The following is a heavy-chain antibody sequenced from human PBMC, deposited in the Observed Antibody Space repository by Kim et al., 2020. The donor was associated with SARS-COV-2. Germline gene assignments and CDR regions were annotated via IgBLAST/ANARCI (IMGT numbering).Heavy chain of an antibody. CDR3: ARDPGVAAGPGAFDI. Sequence: SVKVSCKASGGTFSSYAISWVRQAPGQGLEWMGRIIPIFGIANYAQKFQGRVTITADKSTSTAYMELSSLRSEDTAVYYCARDPGVAAGPGAFDIWGQGTMVTVSS. V-gene: IGHV1-69*04. CDR2: IIPIFGIA. CDR1: GGTFSSYA. D-gene: IGHD6-13*01. J-gene: IGHJ3*02.